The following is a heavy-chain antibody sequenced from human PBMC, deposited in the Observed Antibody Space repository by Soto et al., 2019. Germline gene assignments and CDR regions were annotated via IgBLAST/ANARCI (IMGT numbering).Heavy chain of an antibody. Sequence: EVQLLESGGILVHPGGSLRLSCAASGFTFSSYAMTWVRQAPGKGLEWVSAISGSGGTTYYADSVRGRFTISRDNSENTLYLQMNSLRADDTAVYYCAKDSPSHVGGWELPFDYWGQGTLVTVSS. CDR2: ISGSGGTT. CDR1: GFTFSSYA. J-gene: IGHJ4*02. CDR3: AKDSPSHVGGWELPFDY. D-gene: IGHD2-21*01. V-gene: IGHV3-23*01.